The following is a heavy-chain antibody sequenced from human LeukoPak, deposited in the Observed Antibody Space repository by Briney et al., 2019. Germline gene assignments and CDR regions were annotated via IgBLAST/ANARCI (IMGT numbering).Heavy chain of an antibody. CDR3: ATAGRGGSYEDYYYMDV. J-gene: IGHJ6*03. Sequence: ASVKVSCKASGYTFTGYYMHWVRQAPGQGLEWMGWINPNSGGTNYAQKFQGRVTMTRDTSISTAYMELSSLRSEDTAVYYCATAGRGGSYEDYYYMDVWGKGTTVTVSS. V-gene: IGHV1-2*02. CDR1: GYTFTGYY. CDR2: INPNSGGT. D-gene: IGHD1-26*01.